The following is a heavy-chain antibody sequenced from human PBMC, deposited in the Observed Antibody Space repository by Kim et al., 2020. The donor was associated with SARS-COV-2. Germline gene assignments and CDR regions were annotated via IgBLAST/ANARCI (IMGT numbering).Heavy chain of an antibody. J-gene: IGHJ6*02. Sequence: GGSLRLSCAASGFTFSSYSMNWVRQAPGKGLEWVSSISSSSSYINYADSVKGRFTISRDNAKNSLYLQMNSLRAEDTAVYYCARGPLLNYYDSSGYSYYYYGMDVWGQGTTVTVSS. D-gene: IGHD3-22*01. CDR3: ARGPLLNYYDSSGYSYYYYGMDV. V-gene: IGHV3-21*01. CDR1: GFTFSSYS. CDR2: ISSSSSYI.